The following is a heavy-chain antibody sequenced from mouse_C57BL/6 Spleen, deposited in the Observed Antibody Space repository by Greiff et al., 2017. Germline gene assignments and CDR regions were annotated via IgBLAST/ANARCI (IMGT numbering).Heavy chain of an antibody. V-gene: IGHV2-5*01. CDR3: ATYDYDAGYAMDY. Sequence: VQRVESGPGLVQPSQSLSITCTVSGFSLTSYGVHWVRQSPGKGLEWLGVIWRGGSTDYNAAFMSRLSITKDNSKSQVFFKMNSLQADDTAIYYCATYDYDAGYAMDYWGQGTSVTVSS. D-gene: IGHD2-4*01. J-gene: IGHJ4*01. CDR2: IWRGGST. CDR1: GFSLTSYG.